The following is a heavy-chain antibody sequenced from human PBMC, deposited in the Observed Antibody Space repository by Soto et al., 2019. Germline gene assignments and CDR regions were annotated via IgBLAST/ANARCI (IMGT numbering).Heavy chain of an antibody. D-gene: IGHD2-2*01. J-gene: IGHJ4*02. CDR3: ARESEYFISNFDY. Sequence: PGGCLRLSCAASGFTFTRYSMNWVLQAPGKGLEWVSSISSTTNYIYYGDSMKGRFTISRDNAKNSLYLEMNSLRAEDTAVYYCARESEYFISNFDYWGQGTPVPVSP. CDR2: ISSTTNYI. CDR1: GFTFTRYS. V-gene: IGHV3-21*06.